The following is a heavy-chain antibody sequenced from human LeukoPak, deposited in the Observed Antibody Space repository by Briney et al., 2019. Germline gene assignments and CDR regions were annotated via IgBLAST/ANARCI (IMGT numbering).Heavy chain of an antibody. CDR3: ARGTLWFGDYDY. J-gene: IGHJ4*02. D-gene: IGHD3-10*01. CDR1: GYTFTSND. V-gene: IGHV1-8*01. CDR2: MNPNSGNT. Sequence: ASVKVSCTASGYTFTSNDINWVRQATGQGLEWMGWMNPNSGNTGYAQKFQGRVTMTRNTSISAAYMELSSLRSEDTAVYYCARGTLWFGDYDYWGQGTLVTVSS.